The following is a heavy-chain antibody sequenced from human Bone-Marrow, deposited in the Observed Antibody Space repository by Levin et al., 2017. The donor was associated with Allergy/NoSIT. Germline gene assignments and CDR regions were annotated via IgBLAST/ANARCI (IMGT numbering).Heavy chain of an antibody. D-gene: IGHD3-16*01. CDR3: ARVRPLTGEGSYYYYGMDV. CDR2: INSDGSST. CDR1: GFTFSSYW. J-gene: IGHJ6*02. V-gene: IGHV3-74*01. Sequence: GGSLRLSCAASGFTFSSYWMHWVRQAPGKGLVWVSRINSDGSSTSYADSVKGRFTISRDNAKNTLYLQMNSLRAEDTAVYYCARVRPLTGEGSYYYYGMDVWGQGTTVTVSS.